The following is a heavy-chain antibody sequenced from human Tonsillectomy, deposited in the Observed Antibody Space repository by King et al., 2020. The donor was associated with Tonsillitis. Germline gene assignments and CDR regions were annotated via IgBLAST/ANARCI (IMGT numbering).Heavy chain of an antibody. CDR2: IYTSGST. J-gene: IGHJ4*02. D-gene: IGHD4-17*01. V-gene: IGHV4-4*07. CDR1: GGSISSYY. CDR3: ARVYGDYPYYFDY. Sequence: QLQESGPGLVKPSETLSLTCTVSGGSISSYYWSWLRQPAGKGLEWIGHIYTSGSTHYNPSLKSRVAMSVDTSKNQFSLKLNSVTAADTAMYYCARVYGDYPYYFDYWGQGTLVTVSS.